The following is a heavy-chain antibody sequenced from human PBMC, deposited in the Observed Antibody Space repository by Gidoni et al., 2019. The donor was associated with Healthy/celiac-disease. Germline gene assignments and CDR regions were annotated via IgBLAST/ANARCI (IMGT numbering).Heavy chain of an antibody. Sequence: QVQLVESGGGVVQPGRSLRPSCSASGFTFSGFAITWVRQAPGKGLEWVAVISYDGSNKYYADSVKGRFTISRDNSKNTLYLQMNSLRAEDTAVYYCARGDGDYDYVWGSYRFAFDIWGQGTMVTVSS. CDR1: GFTFSGFA. V-gene: IGHV3-30-3*01. CDR2: ISYDGSNK. J-gene: IGHJ3*02. D-gene: IGHD3-16*02. CDR3: ARGDGDYDYVWGSYRFAFDI.